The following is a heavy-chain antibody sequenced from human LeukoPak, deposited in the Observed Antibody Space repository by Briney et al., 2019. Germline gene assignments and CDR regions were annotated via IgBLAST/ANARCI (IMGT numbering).Heavy chain of an antibody. CDR2: IWYGGSNK. D-gene: IGHD2-15*01. J-gene: IGHJ4*02. CDR3: ARGEGSCNGALCRQYLFY. Sequence: PGRSLRLSCAASGFTFSSYGMHWVRQAPGKGLEWVAVIWYGGSNKYYADSVKGRFTISRENYKNTLYLQMSNLRAEDTAVYYCARGEGSCNGALCRQYLFYWGQGTLVTVSS. V-gene: IGHV3-33*08. CDR1: GFTFSSYG.